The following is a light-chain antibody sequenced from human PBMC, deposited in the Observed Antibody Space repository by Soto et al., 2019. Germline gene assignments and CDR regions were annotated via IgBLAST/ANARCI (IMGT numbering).Light chain of an antibody. CDR2: KAS. CDR3: QQYNSYSTYT. J-gene: IGKJ2*01. V-gene: IGKV1-5*03. Sequence: DIQMTQSPSTLSASVGDRVTITCRASQSISSWLAWYQQKPGKAPKLLIYKASSLESGVPSRFSGSESGTEFTLTISSLQPDDSATYYGQQYNSYSTYTFGQGTKLEIK. CDR1: QSISSW.